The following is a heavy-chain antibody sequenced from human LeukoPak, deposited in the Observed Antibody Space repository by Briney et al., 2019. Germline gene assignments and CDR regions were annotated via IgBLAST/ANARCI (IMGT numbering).Heavy chain of an antibody. CDR3: ARENDYGDPDY. CDR1: GFTVSSNY. CDR2: IYSGGST. D-gene: IGHD4-17*01. J-gene: IGHJ4*02. Sequence: GSLRLSCAASGFTVSSNYMSWVRQAPGKGLEWVSVIYSGGSTYYADSVKGRFTISRDNSKNTLYLQMNSLRAEDTAVYYCARENDYGDPDYWGQGTLVTVSS. V-gene: IGHV3-66*02.